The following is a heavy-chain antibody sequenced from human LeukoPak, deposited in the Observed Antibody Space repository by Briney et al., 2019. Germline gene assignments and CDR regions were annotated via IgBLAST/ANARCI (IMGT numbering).Heavy chain of an antibody. V-gene: IGHV3-23*01. D-gene: IGHD1-26*01. CDR2: TSGSGGST. J-gene: IGHJ4*02. CDR3: AKSGSYGFDY. CDR1: GFTLSSYA. Sequence: PGGSLRLSCAASGFTLSSYAMSWVRQAPGKGLEWVSATSGSGGSTYYADSVKGRFTISRDNSKNTLYLQMNSLRAEDTAVYYCAKSGSYGFDYWGQGTLVTVSS.